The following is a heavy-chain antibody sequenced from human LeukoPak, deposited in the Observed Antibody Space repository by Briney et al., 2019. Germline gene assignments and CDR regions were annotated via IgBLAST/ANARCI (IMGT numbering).Heavy chain of an antibody. J-gene: IGHJ5*02. CDR2: INPNSGGT. CDR3: ARALFLYTPPWFDP. V-gene: IGHV1-2*02. D-gene: IGHD2/OR15-2a*01. CDR1: GYTFTGYY. Sequence: ASVKVSCKASGYTFTGYYMHWVRQAPGQGLEWMGWINPNSGGTNYAQKFQGRVTMTRDTSISTAYMELSRLRSDDTAVYYCARALFLYTPPWFDPWGQGTLVTVSS.